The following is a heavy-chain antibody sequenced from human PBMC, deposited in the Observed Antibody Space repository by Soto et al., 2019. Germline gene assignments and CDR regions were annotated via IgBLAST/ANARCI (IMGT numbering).Heavy chain of an antibody. Sequence: EVQLVESGGGLVQPGGSLRLSCAASGFTVSSNHMSWVRQAPGKGLEWVSLIYSGGSTYYADSVKGRFTFSRDNSQNTLYLQMNSLRAGDTAVYYCAGPGEQHRYWGQGTLVTVSS. CDR3: AGPGEQHRY. V-gene: IGHV3-66*01. D-gene: IGHD3-16*01. CDR2: IYSGGST. J-gene: IGHJ4*02. CDR1: GFTVSSNH.